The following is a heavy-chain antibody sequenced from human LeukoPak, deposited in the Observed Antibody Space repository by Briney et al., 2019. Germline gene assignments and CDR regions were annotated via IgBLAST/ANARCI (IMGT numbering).Heavy chain of an antibody. CDR1: GFTFSNYA. CDR2: ISSNGDST. Sequence: PGGSLRLSCSASGFTFSNYAMHWVRQAPGKGLEYVSAISSNGDSTYYADSVKGRFIISGDNSKNSLSLQMSSLRPEDTAVYYCVKSASSFGANWFDPWGQGTLVTVSS. V-gene: IGHV3-64D*09. J-gene: IGHJ5*02. CDR3: VKSASSFGANWFDP. D-gene: IGHD3-3*01.